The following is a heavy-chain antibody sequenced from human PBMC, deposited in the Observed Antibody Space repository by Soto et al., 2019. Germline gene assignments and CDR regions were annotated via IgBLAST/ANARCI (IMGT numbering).Heavy chain of an antibody. CDR3: ARDPPHGGTSSWDADS. Sequence: LRLSCEASGFIFTTNSLTWVRQVPGTGLQWLSSISSSGTFKSYGDSVKGRFTISRDNAKNSLFLQMNNLSGEDTGLYYCARDPPHGGTSSWDADSWGPGTLVTAPQ. D-gene: IGHD1-1*01. CDR2: ISSSGTFK. J-gene: IGHJ4*02. CDR1: GFIFTTNS. V-gene: IGHV3-21*01.